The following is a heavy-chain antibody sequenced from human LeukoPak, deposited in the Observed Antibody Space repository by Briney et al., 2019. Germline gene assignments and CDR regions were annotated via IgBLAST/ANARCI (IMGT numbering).Heavy chain of an antibody. D-gene: IGHD3-10*01. V-gene: IGHV3-53*01. CDR1: EFTVSSNY. J-gene: IGHJ3*02. CDR3: AREGDLLTAKAFDI. CDR2: IYSGGST. Sequence: PGGSLRLSCAASEFTVSSNYMSWVRQAPGKGLEWVSVIYSGGSTYYADSVKGRFTISRDNSKNTLYLQMNSLRAEDTAVYYCAREGDLLTAKAFDIWGQGTMVTVSS.